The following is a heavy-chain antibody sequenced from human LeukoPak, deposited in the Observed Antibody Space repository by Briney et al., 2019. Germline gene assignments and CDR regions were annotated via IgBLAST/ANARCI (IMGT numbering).Heavy chain of an antibody. Sequence: GGSLRLSCAASGFTFSSYSMNWVRQAPGKGLEWVSSISSSSSYIYYADSVKGRFTISRDNAKNSLYLQMNSLRAEDTAVYYCARDAILTGYPIYYFDYWGQGTLVTVSS. CDR3: ARDAILTGYPIYYFDY. J-gene: IGHJ4*02. D-gene: IGHD3-9*01. CDR1: GFTFSSYS. CDR2: ISSSSSYI. V-gene: IGHV3-21*01.